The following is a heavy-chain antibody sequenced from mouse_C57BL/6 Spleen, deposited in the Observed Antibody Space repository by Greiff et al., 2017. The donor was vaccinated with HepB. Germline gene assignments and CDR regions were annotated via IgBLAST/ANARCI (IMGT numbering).Heavy chain of an antibody. Sequence: VKLVESGPGLVAPSQSLSITCTVSGFSLTSYGVHWVRQPPGKGLEWLVVIWSDGSTTYNSALKSRLSISKDHSKSQVFLNMNSLQTDDTAMYYCARQNYGSFYAMDYWGQGTSVTVSS. D-gene: IGHD1-1*01. CDR2: IWSDGST. J-gene: IGHJ4*01. V-gene: IGHV2-6-1*01. CDR1: GFSLTSYG. CDR3: ARQNYGSFYAMDY.